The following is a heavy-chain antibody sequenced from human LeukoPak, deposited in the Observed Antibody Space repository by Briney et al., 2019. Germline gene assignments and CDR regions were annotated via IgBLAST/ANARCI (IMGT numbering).Heavy chain of an antibody. CDR3: TKDDRFFGSYSDS. V-gene: IGHV3-30*18. CDR1: GFSFTKFA. CDR2: VLTDEDSQ. Sequence: GGSLRLSCAASGFSFTKFAMHWIRQSPGKGLEWVSSVLTDEDSQYYADSVKGRFSISRDTSTSTLHLQMNSLRPEDTAVYYCTKDDRFFGSYSDSWGQGTLVTVSS. D-gene: IGHD3-3*01. J-gene: IGHJ4*02.